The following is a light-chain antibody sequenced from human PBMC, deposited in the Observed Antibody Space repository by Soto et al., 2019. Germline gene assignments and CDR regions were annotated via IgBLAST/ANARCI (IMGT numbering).Light chain of an antibody. V-gene: IGKV3-20*01. CDR1: QRVSNSY. CDR2: DSS. CDR3: QQYARSSWT. J-gene: IGKJ1*01. Sequence: EIVLAQSPDTLSLSPGERVTLSCRASQRVSNSYLVWYQQKPGQAPKLLIYDSSTRATGISDRFSASGSGTDFTLSISRLEPDDSAVYYCQQYARSSWTFGQGTKVEIK.